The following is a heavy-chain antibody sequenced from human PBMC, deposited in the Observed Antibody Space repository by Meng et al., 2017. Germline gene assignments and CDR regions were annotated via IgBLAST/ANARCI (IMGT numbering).Heavy chain of an antibody. V-gene: IGHV4-31*01. CDR1: GGSISSGGYY. Sequence: LRLSCTVSGGSISSGGYYWSWIRQHPGKGLEWIGYIYYSGSTYYNPSLKSLVTISVDTSKNQFSLKLSSVTAADTAVYYCASGYSSGWVDYWGQGTLVTVSS. CDR2: IYYSGST. D-gene: IGHD6-19*01. J-gene: IGHJ4*02. CDR3: ASGYSSGWVDY.